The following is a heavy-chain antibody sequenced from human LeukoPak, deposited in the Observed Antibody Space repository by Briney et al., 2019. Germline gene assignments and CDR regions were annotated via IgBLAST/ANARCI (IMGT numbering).Heavy chain of an antibody. CDR3: ARRNSYYYYYMDV. V-gene: IGHV4-34*01. Sequence: SETLSLTCAVYIDSFTNYYWNWIRQPPGKGLEWIGEINHSGSTNYNPSLKSRVTISVDTSKNQFSLKLSSVTAADTAVYYCARRNSYYYYYMDVWGKGTTVTVSS. J-gene: IGHJ6*03. CDR2: INHSGST. CDR1: IDSFTNYY.